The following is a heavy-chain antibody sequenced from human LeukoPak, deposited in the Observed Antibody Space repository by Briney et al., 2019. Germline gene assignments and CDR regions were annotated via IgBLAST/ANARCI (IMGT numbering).Heavy chain of an antibody. D-gene: IGHD1-26*01. J-gene: IGHJ4*02. Sequence: GASVKVSCKASGSTFSNFALHWMRQAPGQRLEWMGWINGGTGHTKPSHKFQGRVTITTDTSATTAYLELSSLSSEDTAVYYCATFLNTGSYFFYFDSWGQGTLVTVSS. CDR2: INGGTGHT. CDR3: ATFLNTGSYFFYFDS. V-gene: IGHV1-3*01. CDR1: GSTFSNFA.